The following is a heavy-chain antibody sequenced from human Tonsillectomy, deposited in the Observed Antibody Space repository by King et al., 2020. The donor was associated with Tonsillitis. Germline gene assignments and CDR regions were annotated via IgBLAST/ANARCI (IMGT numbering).Heavy chain of an antibody. CDR3: ARPAGILEWFASMDV. J-gene: IGHJ6*02. Sequence: VQLVESGGGVVQPGRSLRLSCAASGFTFSSYAMHWVRQAPGKGLEWVAVISYDGNNKYYADSVKGRFTISRDNSNNTLYLQINSLRPEDTAVYYCARPAGILEWFASMDVWGQGTTVTVSS. V-gene: IGHV3-30-3*01. CDR1: GFTFSSYA. CDR2: ISYDGNNK. D-gene: IGHD3-3*01.